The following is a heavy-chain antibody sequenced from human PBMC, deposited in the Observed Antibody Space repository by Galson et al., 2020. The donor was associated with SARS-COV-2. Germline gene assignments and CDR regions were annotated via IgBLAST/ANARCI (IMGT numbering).Heavy chain of an antibody. J-gene: IGHJ6*02. Sequence: SENLSLTCAVYGGSFSGYYWSWIRQPPGKGLEWIGEINHSGSTNYNPSLKSRVTISVDTSKNQFSLKLSSVTAADTAVYYGARVLSVPQLLWFGDPYGMDVWGQGTTVTVSS. CDR1: GGSFSGYY. V-gene: IGHV4-34*01. CDR3: ARVLSVPQLLWFGDPYGMDV. D-gene: IGHD3-10*01. CDR2: INHSGST.